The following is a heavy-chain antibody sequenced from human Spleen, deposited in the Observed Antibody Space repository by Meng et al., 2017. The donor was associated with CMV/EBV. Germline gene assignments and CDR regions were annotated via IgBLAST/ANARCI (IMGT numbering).Heavy chain of an antibody. J-gene: IGHJ4*02. CDR1: GFTFSSYW. D-gene: IGHD5-18*01. Sequence: GESLKISCAASGFTFSSYWMSWVRQAPGKGLEWVGRIKSKTDGGTTHYAAPVKGRFTISRDDSKNTLYLQMNSLKTEDTAVYYCTTDSYSYGYGYWGQGTLVTVSS. V-gene: IGHV3-15*01. CDR3: TTDSYSYGYGY. CDR2: IKSKTDGGTT.